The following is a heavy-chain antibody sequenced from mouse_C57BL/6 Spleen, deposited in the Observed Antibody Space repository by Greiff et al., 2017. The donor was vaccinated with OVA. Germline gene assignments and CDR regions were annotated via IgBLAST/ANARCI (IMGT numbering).Heavy chain of an antibody. CDR3: ARSGYYDAMDY. CDR2: IYPGSGNT. J-gene: IGHJ4*01. CDR1: GYTFTDYY. V-gene: IGHV1-76*01. Sequence: VQLQQSGAELVRPGASVKLSCKASGYTFTDYYINWVKQRPGQGLEWIARIYPGSGNTYYNEKFKGKATLTAEKSSSTAYMQLSSLTSEDSAVYFCARSGYYDAMDYWGQGTSVTVSS. D-gene: IGHD3-1*01.